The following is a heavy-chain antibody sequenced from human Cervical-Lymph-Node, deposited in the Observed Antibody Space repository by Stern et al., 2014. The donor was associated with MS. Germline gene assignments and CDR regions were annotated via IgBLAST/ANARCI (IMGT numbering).Heavy chain of an antibody. D-gene: IGHD6-13*01. CDR3: ARGVGSSRADLDY. V-gene: IGHV3-53*01. CDR2: IYSGGST. J-gene: IGHJ4*02. Sequence: EVQLVESGGGLIQPGGSLRLSWAASGFTVRRNYMSWVRQAPGKGLEWVSGIYSGGSTYYADSVKGRFTISRDNSKNTLYLQMNSLRAEDTAVYYCARGVGSSRADLDYWGQGTLVTVSS. CDR1: GFTVRRNY.